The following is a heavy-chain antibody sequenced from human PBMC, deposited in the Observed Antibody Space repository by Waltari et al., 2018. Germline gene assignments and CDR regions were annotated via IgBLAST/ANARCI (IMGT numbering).Heavy chain of an antibody. V-gene: IGHV3-30*02. CDR2: ISLDGSNE. J-gene: IGHJ4*02. CDR1: GFTLSSYG. CDR3: MKDQARG. D-gene: IGHD5-12*01. Sequence: QVQLVESGGGVVQPGGSLRLSCAASGFTLSSYGMHWVRQAPGKGLELVAFISLDGSNEYDADSVKGRFTIARDNSRNTLYLQMNRLRDEDTAVYYCMKDQARGWGQGTLVTVSS.